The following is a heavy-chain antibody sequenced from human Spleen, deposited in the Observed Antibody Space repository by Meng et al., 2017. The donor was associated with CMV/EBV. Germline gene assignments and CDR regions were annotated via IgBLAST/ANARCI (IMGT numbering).Heavy chain of an antibody. CDR2: TYYNSRWYN. Sequence: SESLSLTCAISGASVSSNSASWNWFRQSASRGLEWLGRTYYNSRWYNDYAVSVKSRITINPDTTQNQFSLHLNSVTPEDTAVYYCARRRYSGYQGFFDNWGQGTLVTVSS. CDR1: GASVSSNSAS. J-gene: IGHJ4*02. D-gene: IGHD5-12*01. V-gene: IGHV6-1*01. CDR3: ARRRYSGYQGFFDN.